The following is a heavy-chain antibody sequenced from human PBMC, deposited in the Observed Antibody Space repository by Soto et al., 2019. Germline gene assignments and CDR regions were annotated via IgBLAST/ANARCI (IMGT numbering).Heavy chain of an antibody. CDR2: IIPIFGTA. J-gene: IGHJ4*02. CDR1: GGTLSSYA. V-gene: IGHV1-69*13. D-gene: IGHD4-17*01. CDR3: AREVDYGDYVDY. Sequence: SVEVSCKASGGTLSSYASSWVRQAPGQGLEWMGGIIPIFGTANYAQKFQGRVTITADESTSTAYMELSSLRSEDTAVYYCAREVDYGDYVDYWGQGTLVTVSS.